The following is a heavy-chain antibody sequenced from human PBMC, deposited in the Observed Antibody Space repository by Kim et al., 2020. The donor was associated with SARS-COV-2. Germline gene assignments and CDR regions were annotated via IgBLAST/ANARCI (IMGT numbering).Heavy chain of an antibody. Sequence: SETLSLTCTVSGGSISSGGYYWSWIRQHPGKGLEWIGYIYYSGSTYYNPSLKSRVTISVDTSKNQFSLKLSSVTAADTAVYYCARDPRKNPVPLGDYYYYGSDVWGEGTTVPVSS. CDR3: ARDPRKNPVPLGDYYYYGSDV. V-gene: IGHV4-31*03. J-gene: IGHJ6*02. CDR1: GGSISSGGYY. CDR2: IYYSGST.